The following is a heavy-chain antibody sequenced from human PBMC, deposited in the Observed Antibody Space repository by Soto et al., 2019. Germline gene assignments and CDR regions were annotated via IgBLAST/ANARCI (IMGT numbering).Heavy chain of an antibody. CDR1: GYTFTSYG. J-gene: IGHJ5*02. V-gene: IGHV1-18*01. D-gene: IGHD1-26*01. CDR2: ISAYNGNT. Sequence: QVQLVQSGAEVKKPGASVKVSCKASGYTFTSYGISWVRQAPGQGLEWMGWISAYNGNTNYAQKLQGRVTMTTDTSTSPPYMELRSLRSHDTAVSYCSRASWSPYWTDPWGQATLVTVS. CDR3: SRASWSPYWTDP.